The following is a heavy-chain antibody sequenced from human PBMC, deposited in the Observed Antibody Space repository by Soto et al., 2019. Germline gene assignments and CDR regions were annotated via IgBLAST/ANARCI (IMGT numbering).Heavy chain of an antibody. J-gene: IGHJ6*03. CDR1: GGTFSSYA. CDR2: IIPILGIG. CDR3: ARNPRAVAAMHMDV. Sequence: QVQLVQSGAEVKKPGSSVEVSCKASGGTFSSYAFNWVRQAPGQGLEWMGRIIPILGIGDYAQRFQGRVTITADKSTSTVYMELSSLRSEDTAVYYCARNPRAVAAMHMDVWGKGTMVTVSS. V-gene: IGHV1-69*04. D-gene: IGHD6-19*01.